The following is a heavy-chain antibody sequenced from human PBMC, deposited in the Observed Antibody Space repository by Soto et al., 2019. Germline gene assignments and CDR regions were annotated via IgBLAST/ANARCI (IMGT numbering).Heavy chain of an antibody. CDR1: GGSISSYY. CDR3: AREGLTGTIGLYYYYGMDV. Sequence: PSETLSLTCTVSGGSISSYYWSWIRQPPGKGLKWIGYIYYSGSTNYNPSLKSQVTISVDTSKNLFSLKLSSVTAAGTAVYYCAREGLTGTIGLYYYYGMDVWGQGTTVTVSS. CDR2: IYYSGST. J-gene: IGHJ6*02. V-gene: IGHV4-59*01. D-gene: IGHD1-7*01.